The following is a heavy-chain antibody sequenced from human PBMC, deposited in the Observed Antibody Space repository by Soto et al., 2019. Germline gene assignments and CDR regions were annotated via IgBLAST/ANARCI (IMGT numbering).Heavy chain of an antibody. CDR2: IWYDGSNK. J-gene: IGHJ4*02. D-gene: IGHD3-22*01. CDR1: GFTFSSYG. V-gene: IGHV3-33*01. Sequence: QVQLVESGGGVVQPGRSLRLSCAASGFTFSSYGMHWVRQAPGKGLEWVAVIWYDGSNKYYADSVKGRFTISRDNSKNTLYLQMNSLRAEDTAVYYCARDRGYDSSGYCLDYWGQGTLVTVSS. CDR3: ARDRGYDSSGYCLDY.